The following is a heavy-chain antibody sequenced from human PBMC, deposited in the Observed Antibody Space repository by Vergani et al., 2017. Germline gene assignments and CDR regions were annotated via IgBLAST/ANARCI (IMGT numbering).Heavy chain of an antibody. CDR1: GFTFSSYA. Sequence: QVQLVESGGGVVQPGRSLRLSCAASGFTFSSYAMHWVRQAPGKGLEWVAVISYVGSNKYYAASVKGRFTISRDNSNNTLYLQMNSLRAEDTAVYYCAKVGAGYYYYYMDVWGKGTTVIVSS. CDR2: ISYVGSNK. J-gene: IGHJ6*03. CDR3: AKVGAGYYYYYMDV. V-gene: IGHV3-30-3*01. D-gene: IGHD3-16*01.